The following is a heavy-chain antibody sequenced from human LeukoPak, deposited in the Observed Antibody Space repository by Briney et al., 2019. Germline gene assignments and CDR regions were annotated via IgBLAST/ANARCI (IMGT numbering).Heavy chain of an antibody. Sequence: RLSXXXSGFTFSSYGMHGGGQAPGKGLEGVGVISYDGSYKYYADSVNRRFTISTDNSNNTLYLQMNSLRAEDTAVYYCAKDRFITIVRGVPDYWGQGTLVTVSS. CDR2: ISYDGSYK. CDR1: GFTFSSYG. J-gene: IGHJ4*02. V-gene: IGHV3-30*18. D-gene: IGHD3-10*01. CDR3: AKDRFITIVRGVPDY.